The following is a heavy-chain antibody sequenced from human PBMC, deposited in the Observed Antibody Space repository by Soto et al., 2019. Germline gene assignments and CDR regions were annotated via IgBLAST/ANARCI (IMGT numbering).Heavy chain of an antibody. CDR2: INQDGSEK. V-gene: IGHV3-7*01. Sequence: PGGSLRLSCAASRFSFSTYWMTWVRQAPGKGLEWVANINQDGSEKYFMDSVKGRFTISRDNAKKSLYLQMTSLRAEDTAVYSCAGGNALDVWGQGTTVTV. CDR1: RFSFSTYW. CDR3: AGGNALDV. J-gene: IGHJ6*02.